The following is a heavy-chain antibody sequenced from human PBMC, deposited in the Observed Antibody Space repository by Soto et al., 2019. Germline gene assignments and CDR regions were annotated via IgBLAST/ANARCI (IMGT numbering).Heavy chain of an antibody. J-gene: IGHJ6*02. V-gene: IGHV3-49*03. CDR2: IRSKAYGGTT. D-gene: IGHD3-3*01. CDR1: GFTFGDYA. CDR3: TRDEYDFWSAQDYGMDV. Sequence: GGSLRLSCTASGFTFGDYAMSWFRQAPGKGLEWVGFIRSKAYGGTTEYAASVKGRFTISRDDSKSIAYLQMNSLKTEDTAVYYCTRDEYDFWSAQDYGMDVWGQGTTVTVSS.